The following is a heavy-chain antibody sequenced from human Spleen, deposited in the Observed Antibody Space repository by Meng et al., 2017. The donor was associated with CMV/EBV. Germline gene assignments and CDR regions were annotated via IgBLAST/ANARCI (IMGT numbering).Heavy chain of an antibody. J-gene: IGHJ4*02. CDR1: GGYISSSNW. CDR3: ARDRLYSSSWYVFDY. D-gene: IGHD6-13*01. CDR2: IYHSGST. V-gene: IGHV4-4*02. Sequence: SGGYISSSNWWSWVRQPPGKGLEWIGEIYHSGSTNYNPSLKSRVTISVDKSKNQFSLKLSSVTAADTAVYYCARDRLYSSSWYVFDYWGQGTLVTVSS.